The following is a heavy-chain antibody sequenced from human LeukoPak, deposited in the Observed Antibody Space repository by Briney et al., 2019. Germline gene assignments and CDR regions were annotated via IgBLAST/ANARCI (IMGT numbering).Heavy chain of an antibody. Sequence: SETLSLTCTVSGGSISSYYGSWIRQPPGKGLEWIGYIYYSGSTNYNPSLKSRVTISVHTSKNQFSLKLSSVTAADTAVYYCAREYSSSSGRVMDVWGKGTTVTVSS. D-gene: IGHD6-6*01. CDR3: AREYSSSSGRVMDV. CDR2: IYYSGST. CDR1: GGSISSYY. J-gene: IGHJ6*01. V-gene: IGHV4-59*01.